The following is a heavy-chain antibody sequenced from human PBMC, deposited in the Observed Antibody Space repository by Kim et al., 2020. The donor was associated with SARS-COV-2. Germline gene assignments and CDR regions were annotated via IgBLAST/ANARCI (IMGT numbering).Heavy chain of an antibody. D-gene: IGHD1-1*01. CDR3: AREIGTPRGGYYYYMDV. V-gene: IGHV1-18*01. J-gene: IGHJ6*03. Sequence: ASVKVSCKASGYTFTSYGISWVRQAPGQGLEWMGWISAYNGNTNYAQKLQGRVTMTTDTSTSTAYMELRSLRSDDTAVYYCAREIGTPRGGYYYYMDVWGEGTTVTVSS. CDR1: GYTFTSYG. CDR2: ISAYNGNT.